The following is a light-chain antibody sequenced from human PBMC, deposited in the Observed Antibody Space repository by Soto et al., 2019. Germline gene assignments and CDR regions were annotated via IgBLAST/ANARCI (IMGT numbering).Light chain of an antibody. Sequence: ITQSPLSLSFTPGEPASISCRSSQSLLQSNRFNYLEWHQQKPGQAPRLLIYGASTRATGIPARFSGSGSGTEFTLTISSLQSEDFAVYYCQQYNNWPPWTFGQGTKVDIK. J-gene: IGKJ1*01. CDR2: GAS. CDR1: QSLLQSNRFN. V-gene: IGKV3-15*01. CDR3: QQYNNWPPWT.